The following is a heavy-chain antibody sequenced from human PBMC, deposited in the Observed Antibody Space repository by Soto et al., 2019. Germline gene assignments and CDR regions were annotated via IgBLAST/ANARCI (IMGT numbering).Heavy chain of an antibody. J-gene: IGHJ2*01. CDR1: GGSIRSGGYF. Sequence: GQLQESGPGLVKTSQTLSLTCTVSGGSIRSGGYFWSWVRQQPGKGLEWIGHIYYRGGTSYNPSIESRVSMSGDTSKNEFTLKVNSVTAADTAIYDCARFAKEENPKLESWYAFDFWGRGTLVTVSS. CDR3: ARFAKEENPKLESWYAFDF. CDR2: IYYRGGT. D-gene: IGHD3-9*01. V-gene: IGHV4-31*03.